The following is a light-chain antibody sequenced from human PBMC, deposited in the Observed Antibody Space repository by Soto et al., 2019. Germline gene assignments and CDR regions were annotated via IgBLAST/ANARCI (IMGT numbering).Light chain of an antibody. CDR1: SSNIGAGYD. J-gene: IGLJ2*01. CDR2: GNS. CDR3: QSYDSSLSAVV. V-gene: IGLV1-40*01. Sequence: QSVLTQPPSVSGAPGQRVTISCTGSSSNIGAGYDVHWYQQLPGTAPKLLIYGNSNRPSGVPDRFSGSKSGTSASLAITGLQDADDADYYCQSYDSSLSAVVFGGGTKLTVL.